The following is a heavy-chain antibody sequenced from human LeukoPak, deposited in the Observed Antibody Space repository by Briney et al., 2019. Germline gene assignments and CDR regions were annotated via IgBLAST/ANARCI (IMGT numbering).Heavy chain of an antibody. CDR2: IKQDGSEK. V-gene: IGHV3-7*01. CDR1: GFTFSSYW. D-gene: IGHD3-3*01. J-gene: IGHJ4*02. Sequence: PGRSLRLSCAASGFTFSSYWMSWVRQAPGKGLEWVANIKQDGSEKYYVDSVKGRFTISRDNAKNSLYLQMNSLRAEDTAVYYCARENYDFWSGYYYFDYWGQGTLVTVSS. CDR3: ARENYDFWSGYYYFDY.